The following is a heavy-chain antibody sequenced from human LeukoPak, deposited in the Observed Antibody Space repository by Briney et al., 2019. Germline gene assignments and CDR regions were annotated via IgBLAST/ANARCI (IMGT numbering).Heavy chain of an antibody. J-gene: IGHJ4*02. CDR3: ARGKDYGDYVY. V-gene: IGHV1-69*05. CDR2: IIPIFGTA. CDR1: GGTFSSYA. Sequence: SVKVSSRASGGTFSSYAISWVRQAPGQGLEWMGGIIPIFGTANYAQKFQGRVTITTDESTSTAYMELSSLRSEDTAVYYCARGKDYGDYVYWGQGTLVTVSS. D-gene: IGHD4-17*01.